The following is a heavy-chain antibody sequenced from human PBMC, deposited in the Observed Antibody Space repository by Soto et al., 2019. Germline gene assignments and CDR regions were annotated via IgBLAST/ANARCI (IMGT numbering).Heavy chain of an antibody. D-gene: IGHD6-6*01. Sequence: GGSLRLSCAASGFTVSSYEMHWVRQGTGKGLEWVSRINIGGDTFYSGSVKGRFTVSRENARNSAYLQMNSLRVGDTAVYYCVRGEMRSSSGHTWFDPWGQGVLVTVSS. CDR2: INIGGDT. J-gene: IGHJ5*02. V-gene: IGHV3-13*01. CDR1: GFTVSSYE. CDR3: VRGEMRSSSGHTWFDP.